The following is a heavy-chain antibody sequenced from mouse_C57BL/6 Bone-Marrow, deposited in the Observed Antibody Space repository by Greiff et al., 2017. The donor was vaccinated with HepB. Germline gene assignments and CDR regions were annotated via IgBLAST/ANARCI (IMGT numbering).Heavy chain of an antibody. CDR3: ARWGY. V-gene: IGHV1-42*01. J-gene: IGHJ2*01. Sequence: EVQLVESGPELVKPGASVKISCKASGYSFTGYYMNWVKQSPEKSLEWIGEINPSTGGTTYNQKFKAKATLTVDKSSSTAYMQLKSLTSEDSAVYYCARWGYWGQGTTLTVSS. CDR2: INPSTGGT. CDR1: GYSFTGYY.